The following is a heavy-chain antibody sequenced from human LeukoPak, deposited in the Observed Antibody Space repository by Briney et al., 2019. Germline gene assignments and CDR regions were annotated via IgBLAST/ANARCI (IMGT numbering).Heavy chain of an antibody. CDR3: AKVLIVVVSYYFDY. CDR2: ISDSGGST. Sequence: GGSLRLSCAASGFTFSSYAMSWVRQAPGKGLEWVSDISDSGGSTYYADSVKGRFTIHRDSSKNTLYLQMNRLRAEDTAVYYCAKVLIVVVSYYFDYWGQGTLVTVSS. CDR1: GFTFSSYA. V-gene: IGHV3-23*01. D-gene: IGHD3-22*01. J-gene: IGHJ4*02.